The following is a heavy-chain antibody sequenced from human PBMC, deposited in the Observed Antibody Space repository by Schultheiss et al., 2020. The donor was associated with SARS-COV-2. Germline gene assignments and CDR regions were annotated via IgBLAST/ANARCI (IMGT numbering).Heavy chain of an antibody. D-gene: IGHD2-15*01. Sequence: SGPTLVKPTQTLTLTCTFSGFSLSTSGMCVSWIRQPPGKALEWIGYIYYSGSTNYNPSLKSRVTISVDTSKNQFSLKLSSVTAADTAVYYCARHPANRPGGGWYSAFDIWGQGTMVTVSS. CDR2: IYYSGST. CDR1: GFSLSTSGMC. J-gene: IGHJ3*02. CDR3: ARHPANRPGGGWYSAFDI. V-gene: IGHV4-30-4*08.